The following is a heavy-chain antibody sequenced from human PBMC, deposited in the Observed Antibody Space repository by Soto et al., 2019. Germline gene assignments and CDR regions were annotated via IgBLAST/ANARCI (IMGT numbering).Heavy chain of an antibody. V-gene: IGHV1-2*02. CDR3: ARGGGVGVAGSAAFDM. CDR2: INPATGAA. J-gene: IGHJ3*02. Sequence: QLHLVQSGAVVKKPGASVTVSCSASGYPVTAYYMHWVRQAPGRGLEWMGGINPATGAAKYTQTFQGRVTMARAPSTGTVFMELGGLTSEDTAVFYFARGGGVGVAGSAAFDMWGQGTLVTVSS. CDR1: GYPVTAYY. D-gene: IGHD3-3*01.